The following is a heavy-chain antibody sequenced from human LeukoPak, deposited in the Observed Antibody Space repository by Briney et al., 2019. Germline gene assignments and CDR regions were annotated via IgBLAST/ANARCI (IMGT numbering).Heavy chain of an antibody. CDR1: GGSFSGYY. V-gene: IGHV4-34*01. D-gene: IGHD1-1*01. CDR3: ARLKTGTPGDY. J-gene: IGHJ4*02. Sequence: SETLSLTCAVYGGSFSGYYWSWIRQTPGKGLEWIGEINHSGSTNYNPSLKSRVTISVDTSKNQFSLKLSSVTAADTAVYYCARLKTGTPGDYWGQGTLVTVSS. CDR2: INHSGST.